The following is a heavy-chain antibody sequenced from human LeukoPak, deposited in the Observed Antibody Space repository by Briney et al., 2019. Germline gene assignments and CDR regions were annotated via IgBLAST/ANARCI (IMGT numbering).Heavy chain of an antibody. CDR2: IWYGGRNK. J-gene: IGHJ6*03. V-gene: IGHV3-30*18. CDR1: GFTFSSYG. D-gene: IGHD3-10*01. CDR3: AKVKSAGDYYYMDV. Sequence: GRSLRLSCAASGFTFSSYGMHWVRQAPGKGLEWVAVIWYGGRNKYYADSVKGRFTISRDNSKNTLYLQMNSLRAEDTAVYYCAKVKSAGDYYYMDVWGKGTTVTVSS.